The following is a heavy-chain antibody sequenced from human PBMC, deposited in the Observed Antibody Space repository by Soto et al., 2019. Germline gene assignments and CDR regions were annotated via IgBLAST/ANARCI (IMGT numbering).Heavy chain of an antibody. CDR1: GGSLSGHY. CDR2: INHLGST. D-gene: IGHD1-20*01. CDR3: ASPQDNWHNPFVY. V-gene: IGHV4-34*01. J-gene: IGHJ4*02. Sequence: QVQLQQWGAGLLKPSETLSLTCAVYGGSLSGHYWSWLRQPPGKGLEWIGEINHLGSTDYNPSLRSRVTISVDTSKNQFSLRLTSVTAADTAVDYWASPQDNWHNPFVYWGQGTLGTVSS.